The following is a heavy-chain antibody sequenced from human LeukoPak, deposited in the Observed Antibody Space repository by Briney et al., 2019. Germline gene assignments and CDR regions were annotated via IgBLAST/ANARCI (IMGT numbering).Heavy chain of an antibody. CDR2: IYYSGST. CDR3: ARHGSRSSSWYDWFDP. J-gene: IGHJ5*02. D-gene: IGHD6-13*01. CDR1: GGSISSYY. Sequence: SETLSLTCTVSGGSISSYYWSWIRQPPGKGLEWIGYIYYSGSTNYNPSLKSRVTISVDTSKNQFTLKLSSVTAADTAVYYCARHGSRSSSWYDWFDPWGQGTLVTVSS. V-gene: IGHV4-59*08.